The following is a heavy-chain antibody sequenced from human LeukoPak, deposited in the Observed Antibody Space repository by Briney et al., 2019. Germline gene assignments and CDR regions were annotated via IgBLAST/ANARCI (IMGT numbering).Heavy chain of an antibody. CDR2: IQQDGSEI. CDR1: GFTFRDYY. Sequence: GGSLRLSCAASGFTFRDYYMTWIRQAPGKGLEWVANIQQDGSEIYYVDSVKGRFTISRDNAKNALYLQMNSLRAEDTAVYYCARDKVVGATYSDYWGQGTLVTVSS. V-gene: IGHV3-7*01. J-gene: IGHJ4*02. CDR3: ARDKVVGATYSDY. D-gene: IGHD1-26*01.